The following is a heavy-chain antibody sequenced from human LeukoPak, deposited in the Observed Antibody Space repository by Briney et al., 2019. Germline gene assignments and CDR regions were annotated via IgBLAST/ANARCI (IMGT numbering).Heavy chain of an antibody. J-gene: IGHJ5*02. D-gene: IGHD5-12*01. CDR1: GGSISSSSYY. CDR3: ARQIRWLRYWFDP. CDR2: MYYSGST. Sequence: SETLSLTCTVSGGSISSSSYYWGWIRQPPGKGLEWIGSMYYSGSTYYNPSLKSRVTISVDTSKNQFSLKLSSVTAADTAVYYCARQIRWLRYWFDPWGQGTLVTVSS. V-gene: IGHV4-39*07.